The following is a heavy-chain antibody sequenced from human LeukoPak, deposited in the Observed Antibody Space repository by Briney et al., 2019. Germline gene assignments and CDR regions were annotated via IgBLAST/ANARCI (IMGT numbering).Heavy chain of an antibody. V-gene: IGHV1-2*02. CDR2: INPNSGGT. D-gene: IGHD5-18*01. Sequence: ASVTVSCKASGYTFTGYYMHWVRQAPGQGLEWMGWINPNSGGTNYAQKFQGRVTMTRDTSISTAYMELSRLRSDDTAVYYCARESSRGYSYGVNWFDPWGQGTLVTVSS. J-gene: IGHJ5*02. CDR3: ARESSRGYSYGVNWFDP. CDR1: GYTFTGYY.